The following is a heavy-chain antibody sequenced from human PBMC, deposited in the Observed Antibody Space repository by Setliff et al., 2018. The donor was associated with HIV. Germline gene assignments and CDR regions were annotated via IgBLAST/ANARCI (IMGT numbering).Heavy chain of an antibody. Sequence: GASVKVSCKASGYTFTTYSLHWVRQAPGQSLEWMGGIIPIFGTTKYPLKFQGRVTMTADESTSTAYMELSSLRSEDTALYYCATGSHGEGATDYWGRGTLVTVSS. CDR3: ATGSHGEGATDY. V-gene: IGHV1-69*13. D-gene: IGHD1-26*01. J-gene: IGHJ4*02. CDR2: IIPIFGTT. CDR1: GYTFTTYS.